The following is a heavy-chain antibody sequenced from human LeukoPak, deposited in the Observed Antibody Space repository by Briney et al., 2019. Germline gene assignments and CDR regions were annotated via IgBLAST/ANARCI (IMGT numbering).Heavy chain of an antibody. CDR1: GFTFSSYA. J-gene: IGHJ6*03. Sequence: GGSLRLSCAASGFTFSSYAMHWVRQAPGKGLEWVAVISYDGSNKYYADSVKGRFTISRDNSKNTLYLQMNSLRAEDTAVYYCAKDSSYYYGSGSPAPKYYYYYMDVWGKGTTVTISS. CDR3: AKDSSYYYGSGSPAPKYYYYYMDV. CDR2: ISYDGSNK. V-gene: IGHV3-30*04. D-gene: IGHD3-10*01.